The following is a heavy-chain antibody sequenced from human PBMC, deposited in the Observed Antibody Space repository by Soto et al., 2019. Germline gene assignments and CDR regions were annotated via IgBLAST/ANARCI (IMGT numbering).Heavy chain of an antibody. Sequence: SVKVSCKASGGTFSSYAISWVRQAPGQGLEWMGGIIPIFGTANYAQKFQGRVTITADESTSTAYMELSSLRSEDTAVYYCASKAYSSSWFDPWGQGTPATVSS. CDR1: GGTFSSYA. J-gene: IGHJ5*02. D-gene: IGHD6-13*01. CDR2: IIPIFGTA. V-gene: IGHV1-69*13. CDR3: ASKAYSSSWFDP.